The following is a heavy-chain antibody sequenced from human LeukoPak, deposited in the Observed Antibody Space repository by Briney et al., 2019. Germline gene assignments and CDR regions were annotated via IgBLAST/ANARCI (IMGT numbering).Heavy chain of an antibody. J-gene: IGHJ4*02. CDR1: RFTFSSYG. D-gene: IGHD3-22*01. CDR2: ISGSGGST. V-gene: IGHV3-23*01. Sequence: GGSLRLSCAASRFTFSSYGMSWVRQAPGKGLEWVSPISGSGGSTYYADSVKGRFTISRDNSKNTLYLQMNSLRDEDTAVYYCAKSSYYDASGYYREYYFDYWGQGTLVTVSS. CDR3: AKSSYYDASGYYREYYFDY.